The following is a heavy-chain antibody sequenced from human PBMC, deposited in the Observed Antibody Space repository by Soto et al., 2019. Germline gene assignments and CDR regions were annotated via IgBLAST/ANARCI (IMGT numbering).Heavy chain of an antibody. V-gene: IGHV1-2*04. CDR1: GYTFTDYY. Sequence: QVQLVQSGAEVKNPGASVKVSCKASGYTFTDYYLYWVRQAPGQGLEWMGWINPNSGATNYAQKFQRWVTMTRDTSISTAYMEVRRLKSDDTAVYYCARSHCISLSRYEYQYYGMDLSGKGSTVTVSS. CDR3: ARSHCISLSRYEYQYYGMDL. D-gene: IGHD3-3*02. J-gene: IGHJ6*04. CDR2: INPNSGAT.